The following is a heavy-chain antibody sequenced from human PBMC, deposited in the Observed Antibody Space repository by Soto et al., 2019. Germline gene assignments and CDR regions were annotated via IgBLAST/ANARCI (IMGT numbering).Heavy chain of an antibody. CDR3: GRWGYVYVGNSGGLWFYS. D-gene: IGHD5-18*01. CDR2: IYPGDSDT. J-gene: IGHJ5*01. V-gene: IGHV5-51*01. Sequence: GESLKISCKGSGYSFTSYWIGWVRQMPGKGLEWMGIIYPGDSDTRYSPSFQGQVTISADKSISTAYLQWSSLKASDTAMYYCGRWGYVYVGNSGGLWFYSGGQETLVPVSA. CDR1: GYSFTSYW.